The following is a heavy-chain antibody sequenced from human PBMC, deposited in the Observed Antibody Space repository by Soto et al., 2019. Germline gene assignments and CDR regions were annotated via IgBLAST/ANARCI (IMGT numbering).Heavy chain of an antibody. V-gene: IGHV3-23*01. J-gene: IGHJ4*02. D-gene: IGHD3-9*01. Sequence: EVQLLESGGGLVQPGGSLRLSCAASGFTFSSYAMSWVRQAPGKGLEWVSAIGGSGGSTYYADSVKGRFTISRDNSKNPRYLQMYSLGAEDTAVYCCAKRVLFGWLTHYFDYWGQGTLVTVCS. CDR1: GFTFSSYA. CDR2: IGGSGGST. CDR3: AKRVLFGWLTHYFDY.